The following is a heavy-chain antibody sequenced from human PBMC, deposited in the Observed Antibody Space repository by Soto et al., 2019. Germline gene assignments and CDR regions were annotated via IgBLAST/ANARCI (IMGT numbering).Heavy chain of an antibody. V-gene: IGHV3-7*04. Sequence: GGSLRLSCTASQFTFGAYWMSWVRQAPGKGLEWVANIRQDGGEKYYVDSVKGRFTISRDNAKNSLYLQMNSLRAEDTAVYYCARVQFDCGGASCYADRPVDYWGQGTLVTVSS. CDR2: IRQDGGEK. D-gene: IGHD2-21*01. J-gene: IGHJ4*02. CDR1: QFTFGAYW. CDR3: ARVQFDCGGASCYADRPVDY.